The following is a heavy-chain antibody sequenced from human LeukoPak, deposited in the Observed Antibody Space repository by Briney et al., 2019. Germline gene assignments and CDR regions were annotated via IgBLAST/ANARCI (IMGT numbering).Heavy chain of an antibody. J-gene: IGHJ4*02. V-gene: IGHV4-59*08. CDR1: GGSISSYY. D-gene: IGHD3-10*01. Sequence: NSSETLSLTCTVSGGSISSYYWSWIRQPPGKGLEWIGYIYYSGSTNYNPSLKSRVTISVDTSKNQFSLKLSSVTAADTAVYYCARLWYYYGSGSYFVFDYWGQGTLVTVSS. CDR3: ARLWYYYGSGSYFVFDY. CDR2: IYYSGST.